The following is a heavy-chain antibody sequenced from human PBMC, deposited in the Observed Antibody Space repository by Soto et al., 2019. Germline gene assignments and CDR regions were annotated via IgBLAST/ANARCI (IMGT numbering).Heavy chain of an antibody. CDR3: ARDGVSSTEYTWNYGAYLDY. D-gene: IGHD1-7*01. Sequence: SETLSLTCTVSGGSISSRGYYWGWIRQPPGKGLEWIGTIYYSGSTYYDPSLKSRVTISVDTSQNQFSLKLSSVTAADTAVYYCARDGVSSTEYTWNYGAYLDYRGQGALVTVS. J-gene: IGHJ4*02. V-gene: IGHV4-39*02. CDR1: GGSISSRGYY. CDR2: IYYSGST.